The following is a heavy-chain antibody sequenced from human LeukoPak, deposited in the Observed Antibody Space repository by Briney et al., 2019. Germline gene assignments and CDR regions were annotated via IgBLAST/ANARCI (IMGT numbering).Heavy chain of an antibody. CDR2: INHSGST. Sequence: PSETLSLTCTVSGGSISSSSYYWGWIRQPPGKGLEWIGEINHSGSTNYNPSLKSRVTISVDTSKNQFSLKLSSVTAADTAVYYCARRALDGSGYRKPAAFDIWGQGTMVTVSS. D-gene: IGHD3-22*01. CDR1: GGSISSSSYY. V-gene: IGHV4-39*07. J-gene: IGHJ3*02. CDR3: ARRALDGSGYRKPAAFDI.